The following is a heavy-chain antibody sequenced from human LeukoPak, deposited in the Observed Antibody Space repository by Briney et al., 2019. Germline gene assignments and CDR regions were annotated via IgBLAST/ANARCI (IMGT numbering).Heavy chain of an antibody. Sequence: GASVKVSCKASRYTFTGYYMHWVRQAPGQGLEWMGWINPNSGGTNYAQKFQGRVTMTRDTSISTAYMELSRLRSDDTAVYYCARDITGTTGLGVDAFDIWGQGTMVTVSS. CDR1: RYTFTGYY. CDR2: INPNSGGT. D-gene: IGHD1-20*01. V-gene: IGHV1-2*02. CDR3: ARDITGTTGLGVDAFDI. J-gene: IGHJ3*02.